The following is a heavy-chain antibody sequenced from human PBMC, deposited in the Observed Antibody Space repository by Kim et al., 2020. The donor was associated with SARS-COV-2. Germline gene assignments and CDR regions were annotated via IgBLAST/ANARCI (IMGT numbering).Heavy chain of an antibody. D-gene: IGHD3-10*01. CDR3: ARPDHVRVLLDAFDI. CDR2: ISSSSSYI. CDR1: GFTFSSYS. J-gene: IGHJ3*02. Sequence: GGSLRLSCAASGFTFSSYSMNWVRQAPGKGLEWVSSISSSSSYIYYADSVKGRFTISRDNAKNSLYLQMNSLRAEDTAVYYCARPDHVRVLLDAFDIWGQGTMVTVSS. V-gene: IGHV3-21*01.